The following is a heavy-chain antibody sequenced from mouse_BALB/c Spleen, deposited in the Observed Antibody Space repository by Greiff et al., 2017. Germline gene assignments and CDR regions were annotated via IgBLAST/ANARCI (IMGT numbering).Heavy chain of an antibody. CDR2: IRNKANGYTT. CDR3: ARGNYGFDY. J-gene: IGHJ2*01. CDR1: GFTFTDYY. D-gene: IGHD1-1*01. V-gene: IGHV7-3*02. Sequence: EVQRVESGGGLVQPGGSLRLSCATSGFTFTDYYMSWVRQPPGKALEWLGFIRNKANGYTTEYSASVKGRFTISRDNSQSILYLQMNTLRAEDSATYYCARGNYGFDYWGQGTTLTVSS.